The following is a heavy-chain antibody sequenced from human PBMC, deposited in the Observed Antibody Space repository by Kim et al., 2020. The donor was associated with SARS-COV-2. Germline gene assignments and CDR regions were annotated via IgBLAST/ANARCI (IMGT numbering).Heavy chain of an antibody. J-gene: IGHJ4*02. Sequence: LKSRVTISVDTSKNQFSLKLSSVTAADTAVYYCARSYYDYDILTGYFDYWGQGTLVTVSS. V-gene: IGHV4-31*02. D-gene: IGHD3-9*01. CDR3: ARSYYDYDILTGYFDY.